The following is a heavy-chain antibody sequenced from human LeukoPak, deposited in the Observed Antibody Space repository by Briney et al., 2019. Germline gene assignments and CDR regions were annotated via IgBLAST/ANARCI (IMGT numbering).Heavy chain of an antibody. V-gene: IGHV4-34*01. CDR2: INHSGST. J-gene: IGHJ3*02. CDR1: GGSFSGYY. CDR3: ASPSGGRYRDDALDI. D-gene: IGHD3-10*01. Sequence: SETLSLTCAVYGGSFSGYYWSCIRQPPGKGLEWIGEINHSGSTNYNPSLKSRVTISVDMSLNQIFLKLNSVTAADTAVYHCASPSGGRYRDDALDIWGQGTMVTVSS.